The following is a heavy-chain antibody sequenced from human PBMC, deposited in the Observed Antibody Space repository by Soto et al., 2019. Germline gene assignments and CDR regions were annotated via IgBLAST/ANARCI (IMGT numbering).Heavy chain of an antibody. CDR2: IIPILGIA. CDR3: ARSGSSSWYRLDY. CDR1: GGTFSSYT. D-gene: IGHD6-13*01. J-gene: IGHJ4*02. V-gene: IGHV1-69*02. Sequence: SVKVSCKASGGTFSSYTISWVRQAPGQGLEWMGRIIPILGIANYAQKFQGRVTITADKSTSTAYMELSSLRSEDTAVYYCARSGSSSWYRLDYWGQGTLVTVSS.